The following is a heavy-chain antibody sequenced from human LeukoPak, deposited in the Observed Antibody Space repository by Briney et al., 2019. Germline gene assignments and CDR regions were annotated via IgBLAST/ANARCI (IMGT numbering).Heavy chain of an antibody. CDR2: IIPIFGTA. J-gene: IGHJ4*02. D-gene: IGHD6-19*01. Sequence: GASVKVSCKASGGTFSIYAISWVRQAPGQGLEWMGGIIPIFGTANYAQKFQGRVTITADESTSTAYMELSSLRSEDTAVYYCARGGRVAGPFDYWGQGTLVTVSS. CDR3: ARGGRVAGPFDY. CDR1: GGTFSIYA. V-gene: IGHV1-69*13.